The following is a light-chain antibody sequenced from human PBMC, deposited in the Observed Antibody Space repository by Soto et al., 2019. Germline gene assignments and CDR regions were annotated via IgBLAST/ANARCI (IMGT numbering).Light chain of an antibody. J-gene: IGKJ3*01. CDR2: AAS. Sequence: DTQMTQSPYSLSASLGDRVTITCRASQSISSYLNWYQQKPGKAPKLLIYAASSLQSGVPSRFSGSGSGTDFTLTISSLQPEDFATYYCQQSYTSPFAFGPGTKVDIK. CDR1: QSISSY. CDR3: QQSYTSPFA. V-gene: IGKV1-39*01.